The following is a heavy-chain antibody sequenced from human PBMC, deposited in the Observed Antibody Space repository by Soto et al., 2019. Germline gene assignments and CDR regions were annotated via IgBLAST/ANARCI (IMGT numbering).Heavy chain of an antibody. CDR1: GFSFSAYY. D-gene: IGHD2-8*01. Sequence: GGSLRLSCAASGFSFSAYYMSWIRQAPGKGLEWASYISFNGDVTRYSDSVEGRFTVSRDNAKKSLYLQMNSLRVEDTAVYYCARENGHPGHNYAMDVWGQGTTVTVSS. J-gene: IGHJ6*02. V-gene: IGHV3-11*01. CDR3: ARENGHPGHNYAMDV. CDR2: ISFNGDVT.